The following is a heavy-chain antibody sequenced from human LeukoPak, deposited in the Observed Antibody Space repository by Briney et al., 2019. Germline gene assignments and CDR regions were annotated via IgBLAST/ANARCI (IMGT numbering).Heavy chain of an antibody. D-gene: IGHD5-24*01. V-gene: IGHV3-7*01. Sequence: PGGALRLSCATSGLAFSNFWMDWVRQAPGKGLEWVASIKPDGSEDFYADSVKGRFNISRDNAKNSLFLQMTNLKAEDTAVYYCAVDRRFKIFDYWGQGTLVTVSS. CDR3: AVDRRFKIFDY. J-gene: IGHJ4*02. CDR2: IKPDGSED. CDR1: GLAFSNFW.